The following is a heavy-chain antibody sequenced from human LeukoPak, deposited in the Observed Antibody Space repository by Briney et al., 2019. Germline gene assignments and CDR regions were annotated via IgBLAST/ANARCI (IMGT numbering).Heavy chain of an antibody. D-gene: IGHD3-10*01. CDR2: LSPDGSET. V-gene: IGHV3-74*01. CDR3: AKDHQPLLWFGPALDY. Sequence: PGGSLRLSCAASGFTFSSHWMHWVRQTPGKGLVWVSRLSPDGSETNYADSVKGRFTISRDNAKNTLYLQMNSLTAEDTAMYYCAKDHQPLLWFGPALDYWGQGTLVTVSS. CDR1: GFTFSSHW. J-gene: IGHJ4*02.